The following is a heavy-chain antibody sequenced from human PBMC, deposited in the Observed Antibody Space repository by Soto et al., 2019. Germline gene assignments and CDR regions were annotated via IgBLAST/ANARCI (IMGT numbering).Heavy chain of an antibody. J-gene: IGHJ4*02. D-gene: IGHD3-10*01. V-gene: IGHV4-59*02. Sequence: SETLSLTCSASGGSVNSFYWNWIRQTPGKLLEWIGYIDYTGNTHFNPSLGSRVSMSIDLSKNQFSLNLTSVTTADTAVYYCARTGVPPTYFDVWGQGTLVTVSS. CDR3: ARTGVPPTYFDV. CDR1: GGSVNSFY. CDR2: IDYTGNT.